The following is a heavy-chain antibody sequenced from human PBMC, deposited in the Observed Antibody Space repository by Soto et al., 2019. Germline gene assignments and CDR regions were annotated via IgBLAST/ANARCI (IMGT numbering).Heavy chain of an antibody. CDR3: GRGKIQYFLDF. V-gene: IGHV4-30-2*01. Sequence: TLSLTFDVSSGSVSSCTYSWTCIRQAPGKGLEWIGYIYRSGTAYYNPSLKSRLSISVDRSRNQFYLNLTSVTAADSGVYYCGRGKIQYFLDFWGQGTLVTVSS. CDR2: IYRSGTA. J-gene: IGHJ4*02. CDR1: SGSVSSCTYS. D-gene: IGHD1-26*01.